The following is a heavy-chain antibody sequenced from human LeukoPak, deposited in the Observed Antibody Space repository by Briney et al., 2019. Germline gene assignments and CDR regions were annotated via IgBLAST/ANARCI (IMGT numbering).Heavy chain of an antibody. V-gene: IGHV1-69*05. CDR2: IIPIFGTA. CDR3: ARDQDFRFDH. J-gene: IGHJ4*02. CDR1: GGTFSSYA. Sequence: ASVKVSCKASGGTFSSYAISWVRQAPGQGLEWMGGIIPIFGTANYAQKLQGRVTMTTDTSTSTAYMELRSLRSDDTAVYYCARDQDFRFDHWGQGTLVTVSS. D-gene: IGHD2-15*01.